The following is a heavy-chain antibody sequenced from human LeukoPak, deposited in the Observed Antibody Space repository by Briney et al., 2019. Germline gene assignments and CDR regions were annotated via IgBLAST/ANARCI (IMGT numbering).Heavy chain of an antibody. CDR3: AKDEVTRGYYYVDV. D-gene: IGHD4-11*01. CDR2: ISGSGGST. V-gene: IGHV3-23*01. CDR1: GFTLRNYA. Sequence: PGGSLRLSCAASGFTLRNYAMSWVRQAPGKGLEWVSAISGSGGSTYYADSVKGRFTISRDNSKNTLYLQMNSLRTEDTAVYYCAKDEVTRGYYYVDVWGKGTTVTVSS. J-gene: IGHJ6*03.